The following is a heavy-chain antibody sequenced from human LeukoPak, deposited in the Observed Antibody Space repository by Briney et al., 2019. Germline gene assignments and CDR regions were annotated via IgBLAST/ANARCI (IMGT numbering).Heavy chain of an antibody. Sequence: SETLSLTCTVSGGSISSYSWSWIRQPPGKGLEWVGYIYYSGSTNYNPSLKSRVTISVDTSKNQFSLKLSSVTAADTAVYYCARGFTGNGYYEHWFDPWGQGTLVTVSS. CDR2: IYYSGST. V-gene: IGHV4-59*01. D-gene: IGHD3-22*01. CDR3: ARGFTGNGYYEHWFDP. CDR1: GGSISSYS. J-gene: IGHJ5*02.